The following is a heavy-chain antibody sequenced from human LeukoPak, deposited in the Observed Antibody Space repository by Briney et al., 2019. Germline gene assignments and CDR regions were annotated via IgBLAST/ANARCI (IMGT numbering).Heavy chain of an antibody. J-gene: IGHJ4*02. CDR3: ARVRRRYSGYDGFDY. CDR1: GGSFSGYY. V-gene: IGHV4-34*01. D-gene: IGHD5-12*01. Sequence: PSETLSLTCAVYGGSFSGYYWSWIRQPPGKGPEWIGEINHSGSTNYNPSLKSRVTISVDTSKNQFSLKLSSVTAADTAVYYCARVRRRYSGYDGFDYWGQGTLVTVSS. CDR2: INHSGST.